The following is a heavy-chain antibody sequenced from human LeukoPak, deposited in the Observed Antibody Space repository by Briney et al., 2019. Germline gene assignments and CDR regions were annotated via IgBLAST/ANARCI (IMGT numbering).Heavy chain of an antibody. D-gene: IGHD3-10*01. J-gene: IGHJ4*02. V-gene: IGHV4-34*01. CDR1: GGSFSGYY. CDR2: INHSGST. Sequence: SETLSLTCAVYGGSFSGYYWSWIRQPPGKGLEWIGEINHSGSTNYNPSLKSRVTISVDRSKNQFSLKLSSVTAADTAVYYCARADLKSGYYFDYWGQGTLVTVSS. CDR3: ARADLKSGYYFDY.